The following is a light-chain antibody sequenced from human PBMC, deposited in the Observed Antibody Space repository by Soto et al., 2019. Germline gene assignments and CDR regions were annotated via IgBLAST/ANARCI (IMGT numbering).Light chain of an antibody. CDR1: TGAVTSGHY. J-gene: IGLJ1*01. V-gene: IGLV7-46*01. Sequence: QAVVTQEPSLTVSPGGTVTLTCGSSTGAVTSGHYPYWFQQKPGQAPRTLIYDTSNKHSWTPARFSGSLLGGKAALTLSGAQPEDEAEYYCLRSYSGAPYGFGTGTKLTVL. CDR3: LRSYSGAPYG. CDR2: DTS.